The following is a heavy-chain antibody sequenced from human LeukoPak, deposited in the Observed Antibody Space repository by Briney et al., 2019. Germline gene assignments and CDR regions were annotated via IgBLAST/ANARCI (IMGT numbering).Heavy chain of an antibody. D-gene: IGHD6-19*01. V-gene: IGHV1-8*03. CDR2: MNPNSGNT. CDR1: GYTFTSYD. J-gene: IGHJ3*02. CDR3: ARGVYSSGWYDDAFDI. Sequence: ASVKVSCKASGYTFTSYDINWVRQATGQGLEWMGWMNPNSGNTGYAQKFQGRVTITRNTSISTAYMELSSLRSEDTAVYYCARGVYSSGWYDDAFDIWGQGTMVTVSS.